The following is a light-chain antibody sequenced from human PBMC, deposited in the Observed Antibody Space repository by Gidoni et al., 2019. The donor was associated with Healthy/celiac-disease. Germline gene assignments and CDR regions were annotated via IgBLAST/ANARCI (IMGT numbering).Light chain of an antibody. Sequence: SYELTQPPSVSVSPGQTASITCSGDKLGDKYACCYQQKPGQSPVLVIYQDSKRPSGIPERFSGSNSGNTATLTISGTQAMDEADYYCQAWDSSPYVVFGGGTKLTVL. CDR2: QDS. V-gene: IGLV3-1*01. CDR1: KLGDKY. CDR3: QAWDSSPYVV. J-gene: IGLJ2*01.